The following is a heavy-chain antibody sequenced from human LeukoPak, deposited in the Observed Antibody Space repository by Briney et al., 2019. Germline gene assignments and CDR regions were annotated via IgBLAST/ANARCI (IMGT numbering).Heavy chain of an antibody. CDR2: ISGGSA. V-gene: IGHV3-23*01. J-gene: IGHJ6*03. Sequence: PGGSLRLSCAASGFTFSSYAMSWVRQAPGKGLECVSAISGGSADYAYSVKGRFSISIDNYRNKLYMQMNSLRAEDTAVYYCAKDRSSRYDFWSGSFSHYYYYYMDVWGKGTTVTVSS. D-gene: IGHD3-3*01. CDR1: GFTFSSYA. CDR3: AKDRSSRYDFWSGSFSHYYYYYMDV.